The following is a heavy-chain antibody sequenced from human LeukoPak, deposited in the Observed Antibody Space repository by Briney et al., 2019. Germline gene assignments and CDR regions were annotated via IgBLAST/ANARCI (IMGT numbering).Heavy chain of an antibody. D-gene: IGHD1-26*01. Sequence: ASVKVSCKASGYTFTSYYMHWVRQAPGQGLEWMGIISPSGGSTSYAQKFQGRVTMTRDMSTSTVYMELSSLRSEDTAVYYCAREGPSGSPFDYWGQGTLVTVSS. J-gene: IGHJ4*02. CDR1: GYTFTSYY. V-gene: IGHV1-46*01. CDR2: ISPSGGST. CDR3: AREGPSGSPFDY.